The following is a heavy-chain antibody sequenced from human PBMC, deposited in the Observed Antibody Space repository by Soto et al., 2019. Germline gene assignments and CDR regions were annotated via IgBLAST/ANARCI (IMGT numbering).Heavy chain of an antibody. V-gene: IGHV3-33*01. Sequence: QVQLVESGGGVVQPGRSLRLSCAASGFTFSSYGMHWVRQAPGKGLEWVAVIWYDGSNKYYADSVKGRFTISRDNSKNTLYLQMNSLRAEDTAVYYCARVMGTGSSSWYSAFDIWGQGTMVTVSS. J-gene: IGHJ3*02. D-gene: IGHD6-13*01. CDR3: ARVMGTGSSSWYSAFDI. CDR1: GFTFSSYG. CDR2: IWYDGSNK.